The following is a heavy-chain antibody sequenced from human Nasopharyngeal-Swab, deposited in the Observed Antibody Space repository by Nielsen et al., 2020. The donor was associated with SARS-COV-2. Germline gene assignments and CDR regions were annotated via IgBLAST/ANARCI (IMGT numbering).Heavy chain of an antibody. CDR1: GGTFSSYA. Sequence: SVKVSCRASGGTFSSYAISWVRQAPGQGLEWMGGIIPIFGTANYAQEFQGRVTMTRDTSTSTVYMELSSLRSEDTAVYYCARDLVDPGAFDIWGQGTMVTVSS. CDR2: IIPIFGTA. D-gene: IGHD1-26*01. CDR3: ARDLVDPGAFDI. V-gene: IGHV1-69*05. J-gene: IGHJ3*02.